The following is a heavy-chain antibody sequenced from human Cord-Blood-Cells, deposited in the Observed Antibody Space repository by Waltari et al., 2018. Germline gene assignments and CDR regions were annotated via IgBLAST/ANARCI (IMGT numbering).Heavy chain of an antibody. J-gene: IGHJ5*02. CDR3: ARAHSNYWFDP. Sequence: QVQLQESGPGLVKPSGTLSLTCAVSGGSISSSNWWSWVRQPPGKGLEWIGEIYHSGSTNYNPSLMGRVTISVDKSKNQFSLKLSSVTAADTAVYYCARAHSNYWFDPWGQGTLVTVSS. V-gene: IGHV4-4*02. D-gene: IGHD4-4*01. CDR1: GGSISSSNW. CDR2: IYHSGST.